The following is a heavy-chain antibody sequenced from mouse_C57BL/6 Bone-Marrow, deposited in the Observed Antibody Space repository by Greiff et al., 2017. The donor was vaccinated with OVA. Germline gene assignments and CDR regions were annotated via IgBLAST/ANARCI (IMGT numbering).Heavy chain of an antibody. CDR3: ARRGIYDYDGGSMDY. CDR1: GYTFTSYW. Sequence: VQLQQPGAELVKPGASVKLSCKASGYTFTSYWMHWVKQRPGQGLEWIGMIHPNSGSTNYNEKFKSKATLTVDKSSSTAYMQLSSLTSEDSAVYYCARRGIYDYDGGSMDYWGQGTSVTVSS. D-gene: IGHD2-4*01. J-gene: IGHJ4*01. V-gene: IGHV1-64*01. CDR2: IHPNSGST.